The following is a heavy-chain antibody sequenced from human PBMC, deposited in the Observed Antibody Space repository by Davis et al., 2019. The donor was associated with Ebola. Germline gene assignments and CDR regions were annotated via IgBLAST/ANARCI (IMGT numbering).Heavy chain of an antibody. J-gene: IGHJ6*04. CDR3: ARSGLSFGVVKYHYGMDV. V-gene: IGHV3-7*03. CDR1: GITFSTYW. D-gene: IGHD3-3*01. CDR2: IKQDGSEK. Sequence: GESLKISCAASGITFSTYWMTWVRQAPGKGLEWVASIKQDGSEKYYVDSVKVRFTISRDNAKSSLYLQMNSLRAEDTALYYCARSGLSFGVVKYHYGMDVWGKGTTVTVSS.